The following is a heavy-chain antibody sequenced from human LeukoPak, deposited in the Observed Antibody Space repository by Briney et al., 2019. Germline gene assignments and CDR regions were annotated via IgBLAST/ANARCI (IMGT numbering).Heavy chain of an antibody. J-gene: IGHJ4*02. V-gene: IGHV1-69*13. CDR1: GYTFTSYD. CDR2: IIPIFGTA. CDR3: AAGYCSGGSCYGGDY. Sequence: SVKVSCKASGYTFTSYDINWVRQAPGQGLEWMGGIIPIFGTANYAQKFQGRVTITADESTSTAYMELSSLRSEDTAVYYCAAGYCSGGSCYGGDYWGQGTLVTVSS. D-gene: IGHD2-15*01.